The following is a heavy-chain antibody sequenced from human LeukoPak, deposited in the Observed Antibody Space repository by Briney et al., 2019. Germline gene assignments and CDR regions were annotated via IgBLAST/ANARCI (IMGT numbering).Heavy chain of an antibody. CDR1: GYTFTGYY. D-gene: IGHD2-15*01. CDR2: INPNSGGT. J-gene: IGHJ4*02. Sequence: ASAKVSCKASGYTFTGYYMHWVRQAPGQGLEWMGRINPNSGGTNYAQKFQGRVTMTRDTSISTPYMELSRLRSDDTAVYYCARARRLDYSTPLTGWGQGTLVTVSS. V-gene: IGHV1-2*06. CDR3: ARARRLDYSTPLTG.